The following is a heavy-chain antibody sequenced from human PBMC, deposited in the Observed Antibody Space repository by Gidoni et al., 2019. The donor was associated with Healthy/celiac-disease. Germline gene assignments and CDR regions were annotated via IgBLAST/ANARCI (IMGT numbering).Heavy chain of an antibody. CDR3: ARDSLHIVVVPAAKAGYNWFDP. D-gene: IGHD2-2*01. V-gene: IGHV1-3*01. CDR2: INAGNGKT. Sequence: QVQLVQSGAEVKKPGASVKVSCKASGYTFTSYAMHWVRQAPGQRLEWMGWINAGNGKTKYSQKFQGRVTITRDTSASTAYMELSSLRSEDTAVYYCARDSLHIVVVPAAKAGYNWFDPWGQGTLVTVSS. CDR1: GYTFTSYA. J-gene: IGHJ5*02.